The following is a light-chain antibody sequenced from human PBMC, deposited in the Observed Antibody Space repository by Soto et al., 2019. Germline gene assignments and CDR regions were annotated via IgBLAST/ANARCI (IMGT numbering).Light chain of an antibody. J-gene: IGKJ4*01. CDR2: DAS. V-gene: IGKV1-33*01. Sequence: DIQMTQSPSSLSASVGDRVTITCQASQDISNYLNWYQQKPGKAPKLLIYDASNLETGVPSRFSGSGSGTDFTFTISSLQPEVIATYYCQQYDNLLLLTFGGGTKVEIK. CDR1: QDISNY. CDR3: QQYDNLLLLT.